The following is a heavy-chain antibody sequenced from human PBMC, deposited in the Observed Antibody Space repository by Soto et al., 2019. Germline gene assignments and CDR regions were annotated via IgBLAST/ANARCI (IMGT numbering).Heavy chain of an antibody. CDR1: GGSFRSDV. V-gene: IGHV1-69*18. Sequence: QVQLVQSGPEVKKPGSSVKVSCKASGGSFRSDVFSWVRQAPGQGLEWMGRIIPIFGAANYAQKFQDRVTITADEASSIVYMELSSLTSDDTAVYYCVGDPGQDCSTTSCYHRGWFDPWGQGALVTVSS. D-gene: IGHD2-2*01. CDR3: VGDPGQDCSTTSCYHRGWFDP. J-gene: IGHJ5*02. CDR2: IIPIFGAA.